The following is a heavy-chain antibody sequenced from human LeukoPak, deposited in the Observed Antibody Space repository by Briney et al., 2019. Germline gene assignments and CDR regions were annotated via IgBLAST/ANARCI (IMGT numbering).Heavy chain of an antibody. CDR3: TRRRYYDGSGYLE. Sequence: SETLSLTCSVSVDSVSRSDCHWDWIRRPPGKGLEWIGTIYYSGGTYYSPSLKSRVTMSVDPSNNQFSLNLRSVTAADTALYYGTRRRYYDGSGYLEWGQGTLLSVSS. CDR1: VDSVSRSDCH. J-gene: IGHJ1*01. CDR2: IYYSGGT. D-gene: IGHD3-22*01. V-gene: IGHV4-39*01.